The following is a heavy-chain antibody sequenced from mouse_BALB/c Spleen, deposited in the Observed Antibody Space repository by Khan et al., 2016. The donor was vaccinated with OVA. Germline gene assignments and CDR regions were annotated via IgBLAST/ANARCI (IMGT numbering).Heavy chain of an antibody. Sequence: VQLQQSGAELGRPGSSVKLSCKTSGFTFTSYGIKWVKQRPGQGLEWIGYIYPGNGYTVYNEKFQGKATLTSDTSSSTAYMQLRSLTSEDSAIYFGAAAYYRNYFDYWGQGTTLTVSS. CDR3: AAAYYRNYFDY. CDR1: GFTFTSYG. V-gene: IGHV1S134*01. D-gene: IGHD2-14*01. CDR2: IYPGNGYT. J-gene: IGHJ2*01.